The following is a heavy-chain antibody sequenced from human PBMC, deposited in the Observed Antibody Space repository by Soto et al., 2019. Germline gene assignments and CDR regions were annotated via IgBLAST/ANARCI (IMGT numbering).Heavy chain of an antibody. CDR2: INHSGST. Sequence: QVQLQQWGAGLLKPSETLSLTCAVNGGSGGSFSGYYWSWIRQPPGKGLEWIGEINHSGSTNYNPALTTRVTLSVATPQTXCXLKLSTVTAADTAVYYCARPNYDSSGYYHYYYGMDVWGQGTTVTVCS. CDR3: ARPNYDSSGYYHYYYGMDV. J-gene: IGHJ6*02. CDR1: GGSGGSFSGYY. V-gene: IGHV4-34*01. D-gene: IGHD3-22*01.